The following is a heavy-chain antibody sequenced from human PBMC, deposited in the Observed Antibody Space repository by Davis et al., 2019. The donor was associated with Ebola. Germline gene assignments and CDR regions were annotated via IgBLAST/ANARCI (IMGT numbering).Heavy chain of an antibody. Sequence: GESLKISCATSGFLFNGYGMHWVRQAPGKGLEWLAFIRFDGNDEHYADSVRGRFTISRDNSKNTLYLQMNSLRAEDTAVYYCAKAGQWLGGWFDPWGQGTLVTVSS. V-gene: IGHV3-30*02. CDR2: IRFDGNDE. J-gene: IGHJ5*02. CDR3: AKAGQWLGGWFDP. D-gene: IGHD6-19*01. CDR1: GFLFNGYG.